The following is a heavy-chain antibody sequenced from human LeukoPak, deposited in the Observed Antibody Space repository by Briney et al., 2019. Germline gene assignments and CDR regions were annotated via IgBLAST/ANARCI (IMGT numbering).Heavy chain of an antibody. D-gene: IGHD5-18*01. V-gene: IGHV1-69*01. CDR3: ARVLDTAMADY. CDR2: IIPIFGTA. Sequence: GASVRVSCKASGYTFTHHAISWVRQAPGQGLEWMGGIIPIFGTANYAQKFQGRVTITADESTSTAYMELSSLRSEDTAVYYCARVLDTAMADYWGQGTLVTVSS. CDR1: GYTFTHHA. J-gene: IGHJ4*02.